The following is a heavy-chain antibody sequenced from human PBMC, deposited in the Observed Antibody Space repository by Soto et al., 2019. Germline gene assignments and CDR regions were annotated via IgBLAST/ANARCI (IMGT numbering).Heavy chain of an antibody. D-gene: IGHD4-17*01. CDR3: AKDFTPWFGDYFYYSYGMEV. V-gene: IGHV3-30*18. Sequence: VGSLRLSCASSVCTFSGYGMHCVRQSPGTWLEWVAVISYDGSKNYADSVKGRFTISRDNSKNTLYLQINSLRPEDTAVYYCAKDFTPWFGDYFYYSYGMEVWGQGTTVRVS. CDR1: VCTFSGYG. CDR2: ISYDGSKN. J-gene: IGHJ6*01.